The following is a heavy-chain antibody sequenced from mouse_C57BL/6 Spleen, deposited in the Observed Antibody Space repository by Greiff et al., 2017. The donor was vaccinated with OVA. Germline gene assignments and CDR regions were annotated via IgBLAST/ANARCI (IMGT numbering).Heavy chain of an antibody. J-gene: IGHJ3*01. V-gene: IGHV1-85*01. CDR1: GYTFTSYD. CDR3: ARRAAQAPFAY. Sequence: VQLKESGPELVKPGASVKLSCKASGYTFTSYDINWVKQRPGQGLEWIGWIYPRDGSTKYNEKFKGKATLTVDTSSSTAYMELHSLTSEDSAVYFCARRAAQAPFAYWGQGTLVTVSA. D-gene: IGHD3-2*02. CDR2: IYPRDGST.